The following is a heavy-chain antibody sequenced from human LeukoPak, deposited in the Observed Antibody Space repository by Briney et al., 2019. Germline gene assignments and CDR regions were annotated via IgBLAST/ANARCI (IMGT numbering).Heavy chain of an antibody. J-gene: IGHJ6*03. CDR3: AREVVGATSYYYYYYMDV. Sequence: PSETLSLTCTVSGGSISSYYWSWIRQPAGKGLEWIGRIYTSGSTNYNPSLKSRFTMSVDTSKNQFSLKLSSVTAAETAVYYCAREVVGATSYYYYYYMDVWGKGTTVTVSS. CDR2: IYTSGST. V-gene: IGHV4-4*07. D-gene: IGHD1-26*01. CDR1: GGSISSYY.